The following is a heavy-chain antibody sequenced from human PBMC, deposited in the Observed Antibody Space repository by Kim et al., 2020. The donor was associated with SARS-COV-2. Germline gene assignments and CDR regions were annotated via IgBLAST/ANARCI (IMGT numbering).Heavy chain of an antibody. D-gene: IGHD2-21*01. V-gene: IGHV4-39*01. J-gene: IGHJ4*02. CDR3: ARHHDHTDNCGGDCYHDY. Sequence: KSRVTISVDTSKNQFSLKLSSVTAADTAVYYCARHHDHTDNCGGDCYHDYWGQGTLVTVSS.